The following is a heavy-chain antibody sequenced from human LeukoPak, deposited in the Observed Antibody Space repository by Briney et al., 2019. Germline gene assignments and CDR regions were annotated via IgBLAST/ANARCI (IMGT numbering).Heavy chain of an antibody. J-gene: IGHJ6*03. Sequence: SVKVSCKASGYTFTDYYMHWVRQAPGQGLEWMGWINPNSGGTNYAQKFQGRVTMTRDTSISTAYMELSRLRSDDTAVYYCARGCQYQLLIFLYYYMDVWGKGTTVTISS. V-gene: IGHV1-2*02. D-gene: IGHD2-2*01. CDR1: GYTFTDYY. CDR3: ARGCQYQLLIFLYYYMDV. CDR2: INPNSGGT.